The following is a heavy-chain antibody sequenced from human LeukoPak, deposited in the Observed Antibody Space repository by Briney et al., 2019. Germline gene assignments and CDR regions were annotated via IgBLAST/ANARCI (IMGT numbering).Heavy chain of an antibody. CDR1: GFTFSSYS. V-gene: IGHV3-48*01. Sequence: SGGSLRLSCAASGFTFSSYSMNWVRQAPGKGLEWVSYVSSSSSTIYYADSVKGRFTISRDNAKNSLYLQMNNLRAEDTAVYYCAREELLWFGELLNYYYYYMDVWGKGTTVTVSS. D-gene: IGHD3-10*01. CDR2: VSSSSSTI. J-gene: IGHJ6*03. CDR3: AREELLWFGELLNYYYYYMDV.